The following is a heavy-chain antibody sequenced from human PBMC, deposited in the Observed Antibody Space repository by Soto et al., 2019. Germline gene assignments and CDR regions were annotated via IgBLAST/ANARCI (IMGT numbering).Heavy chain of an antibody. CDR1: GGSISSGGYS. V-gene: IGHV4-30-2*01. CDR3: ARAGPGGGMDV. J-gene: IGHJ6*02. CDR2: IYHSGST. Sequence: QLQLQESGSGLVKPSQTLSLTCAVSGGSISSGGYSWSWIRQPPGKGLEWIGYIYHSGSTYYNPSLKSRVTIPVDRPKNQFSLKLSSVTAADTAVYYCARAGPGGGMDVWGQGTTVTVSS. D-gene: IGHD1-1*01.